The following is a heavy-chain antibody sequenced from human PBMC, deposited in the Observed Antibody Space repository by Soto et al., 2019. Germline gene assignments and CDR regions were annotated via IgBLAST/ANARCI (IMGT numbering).Heavy chain of an antibody. D-gene: IGHD2-2*01. J-gene: IGHJ4*02. CDR1: GFYFNNYG. V-gene: IGHV3-21*01. CDR2: VSKSDYT. Sequence: GGSLRLSCAVSGFYFNNYGINWVRQPPGKGLEWVSSVSKSDYTYYSDSVRGRFAISRDNAKNSVSLQMNSLRAEDTAVYYCAREDSIIIPAVSDFWGQGTLVTVSS. CDR3: AREDSIIIPAVSDF.